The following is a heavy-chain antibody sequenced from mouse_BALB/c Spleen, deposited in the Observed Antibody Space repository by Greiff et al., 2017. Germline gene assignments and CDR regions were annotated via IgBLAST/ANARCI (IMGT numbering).Heavy chain of an antibody. CDR2: INPSNGRT. CDR3: AITTVVARAMDY. CDR1: GYTFTSYW. D-gene: IGHD1-1*01. Sequence: QVQLKESGAELVKPGASVKLSCKASGYTFTSYWMHWVKQRPGQGLEWIGEINPSNGRTNYNEKFKSKATLTVDKSSSTAYMQLSSLTSEDSAVYYCAITTVVARAMDYWGQGTSVTVSS. V-gene: IGHV1S81*02. J-gene: IGHJ4*01.